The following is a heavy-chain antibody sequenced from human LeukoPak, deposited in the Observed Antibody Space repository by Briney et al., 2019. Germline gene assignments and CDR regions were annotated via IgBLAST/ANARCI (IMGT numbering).Heavy chain of an antibody. CDR2: ISAYNGNT. D-gene: IGHD1-7*01. V-gene: IGHV1-18*01. CDR3: ARGETTNYYYYMDV. CDR1: GFTFSSYG. Sequence: PGGSLRLSCAASGFTFSSYGMSWVRQAPGQGLEWMGWISAYNGNTNYAQKLQGRVTMTTDTSTSTAYMELRSLRSDDTAVYYCARGETTNYYYYMDVWGKGTTVTVSS. J-gene: IGHJ6*03.